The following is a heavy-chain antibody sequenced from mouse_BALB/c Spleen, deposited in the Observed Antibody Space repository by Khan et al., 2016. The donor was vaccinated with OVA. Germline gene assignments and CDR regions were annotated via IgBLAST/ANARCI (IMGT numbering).Heavy chain of an antibody. CDR2: INPSTGYT. V-gene: IGHV1-7*01. CDR1: GYTFTTYW. Sequence: QVQLQQPGAELAKPGASVKMSCTASGYTFTTYWIHWIKQRPGQGLEWIGYINPSTGYTEYNQNFKDKATLTADESSGTAYMHLNSLTSADSAVYCCERRGLYGRFAYWGQGTLVTVSA. CDR3: ERRGLYGRFAY. J-gene: IGHJ3*01. D-gene: IGHD2-10*02.